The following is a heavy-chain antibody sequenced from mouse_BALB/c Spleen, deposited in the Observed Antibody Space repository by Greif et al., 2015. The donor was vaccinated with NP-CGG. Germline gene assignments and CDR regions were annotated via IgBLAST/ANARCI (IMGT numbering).Heavy chain of an antibody. J-gene: IGHJ1*01. CDR3: LYYGSSRWYFDV. CDR1: GFNIKDYY. V-gene: IGHV14-4*02. D-gene: IGHD1-1*01. Sequence: EVKLMESGAELVRSGASVKLSCTASGFNIKDYYMHWVKQRPEQGLEWIGWIDPENGDTEYAPKFQGKATMTADTSSNTAYLQLSSLTSEDTAVYYCLYYGSSRWYFDVWGAGTTVTVSS. CDR2: IDPENGDT.